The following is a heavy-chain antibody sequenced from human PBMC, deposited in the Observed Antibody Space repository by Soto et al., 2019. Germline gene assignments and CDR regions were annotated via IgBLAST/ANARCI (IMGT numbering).Heavy chain of an antibody. Sequence: GASVKVSCKASGFTFTSSAVQWVRQARGQRLEWIGWIVVGSGNTNYAQKFQERVTITRDMSTSTAYMELSSLRSEDTAVYYCAAEYDSDDYSYGMDVWGQGTTVTLSS. CDR1: GFTFTSSA. CDR3: AAEYDSDDYSYGMDV. J-gene: IGHJ6*02. D-gene: IGHD2-21*02. V-gene: IGHV1-58*01. CDR2: IVVGSGNT.